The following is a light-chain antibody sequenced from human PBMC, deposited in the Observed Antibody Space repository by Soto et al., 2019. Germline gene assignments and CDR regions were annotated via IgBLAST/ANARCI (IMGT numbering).Light chain of an antibody. Sequence: DIQMTQSPSTLSAFVGDRVTITCRASHSINNWLAWYQQKPGKAPKLLIYDASSLESGVPSRFSGSGSGTKFTLTIASLQPDDFATYYCQLYETFSGRFGPVGKVDVK. CDR2: DAS. V-gene: IGKV1-5*01. CDR1: HSINNW. CDR3: QLYETFSGR. J-gene: IGKJ1*01.